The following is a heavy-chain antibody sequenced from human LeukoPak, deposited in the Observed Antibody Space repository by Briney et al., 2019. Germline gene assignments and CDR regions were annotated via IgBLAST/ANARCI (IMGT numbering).Heavy chain of an antibody. CDR2: VSYDGRIT. V-gene: IGHV3-30*04. J-gene: IGHJ4*02. CDR1: GFTFSDYA. CDR3: ACDY. Sequence: GRSLRLSCAASGFTFSDYAMHWVRQAPGKGLDGVAVVSYDGRITYYADSVEGRFTISRDNSKSTLYLQMNNLRSDDTAIYYCACDYWGQGTLVTVSS.